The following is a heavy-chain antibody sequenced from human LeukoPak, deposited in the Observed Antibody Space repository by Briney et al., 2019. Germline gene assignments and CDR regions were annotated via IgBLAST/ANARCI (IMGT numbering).Heavy chain of an antibody. J-gene: IGHJ4*02. CDR3: ARARIADRRAWYFDY. D-gene: IGHD6-13*01. Sequence: SETLSLTWAVYGGSFSGYYWSWIRQPAGKGLEWIGRIYTSGSTNYNPSLKSRVTISVDTSKNQFSLKLSSVTAADTAVYYCARARIADRRAWYFDYWGQGTLVTVSS. V-gene: IGHV4-59*10. CDR1: GGSFSGYY. CDR2: IYTSGST.